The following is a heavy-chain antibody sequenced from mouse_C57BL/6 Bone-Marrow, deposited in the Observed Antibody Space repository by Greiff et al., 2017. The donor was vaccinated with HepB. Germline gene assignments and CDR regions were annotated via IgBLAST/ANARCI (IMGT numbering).Heavy chain of an antibody. CDR1: GYSITSDY. Sequence: VQLQQSGPGLAKPSQTLSLTCSVTGYSITSDYWNWIRKFPGNKLEYMGYISYSGSTSYNPSLKSRISITRDTSKNQYYLQLNSVTTEDTATYYCARYKDYDDVYWYFDVWGTGTTVTVSS. J-gene: IGHJ1*03. CDR2: ISYSGST. CDR3: ARYKDYDDVYWYFDV. D-gene: IGHD2-4*01. V-gene: IGHV3-8*01.